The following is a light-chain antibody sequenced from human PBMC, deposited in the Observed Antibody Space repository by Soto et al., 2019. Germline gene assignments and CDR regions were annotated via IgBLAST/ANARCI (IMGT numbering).Light chain of an antibody. Sequence: EIVLTQSPGTLSLSPGERATLSCRASQSVSSNYLAWYQQKPGQAPRLLIYGVSSRATGIPDRFSGSGSGTDFTLTISRLEPEDFAVYYCQQYGGSRTFGQGTKVEI. J-gene: IGKJ1*01. CDR2: GVS. V-gene: IGKV3-20*01. CDR1: QSVSSNY. CDR3: QQYGGSRT.